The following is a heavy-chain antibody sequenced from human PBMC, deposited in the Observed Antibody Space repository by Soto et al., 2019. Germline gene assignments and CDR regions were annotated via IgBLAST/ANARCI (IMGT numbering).Heavy chain of an antibody. V-gene: IGHV4-59*08. Sequence: PSETLSLTCTVSGGSINSYYWSWIRQPPGKGLEWIGYIYYSGSTNYNPSLKSRITISADTSKNQFSPKLSSVTAADTAVYYCARHISSGTNIAAIRSFDPWGQGTLVTVSS. D-gene: IGHD1-7*01. CDR1: GGSINSYY. CDR3: ARHISSGTNIAAIRSFDP. J-gene: IGHJ5*02. CDR2: IYYSGST.